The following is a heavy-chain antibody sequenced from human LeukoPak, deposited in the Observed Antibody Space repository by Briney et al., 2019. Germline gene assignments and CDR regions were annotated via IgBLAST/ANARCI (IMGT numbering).Heavy chain of an antibody. CDR3: VALEVGAPIFDY. CDR1: GFTFSSYW. J-gene: IGHJ4*02. Sequence: PGGSLRLSCAASGFTFSSYWMHWVRRAPGKGLVWVSRINSDGSSISYADSVKGRFTISRDNAKNTLYLQMNSLRAEDTAVYYCVALEVGAPIFDYWGQGTLVTVSS. CDR2: INSDGSSI. V-gene: IGHV3-74*01. D-gene: IGHD1-26*01.